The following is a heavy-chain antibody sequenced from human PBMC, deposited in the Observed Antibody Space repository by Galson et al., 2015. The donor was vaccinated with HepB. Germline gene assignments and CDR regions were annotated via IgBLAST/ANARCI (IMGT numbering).Heavy chain of an antibody. V-gene: IGHV1-69*13. CDR1: GGTFSSYA. CDR2: IIPIFGIA. CDR3: ARDPRYYDFWSGSRGVSYYYGMDV. Sequence: SVKVSCKASGGTFSSYAISWVRQAPGQGLEWMGGIIPIFGIANYAQKFQGRVTITADESTSTAYMELSSLRSEDTAVYYCARDPRYYDFWSGSRGVSYYYGMDVWGQGTTVTVSS. D-gene: IGHD3-3*01. J-gene: IGHJ6*02.